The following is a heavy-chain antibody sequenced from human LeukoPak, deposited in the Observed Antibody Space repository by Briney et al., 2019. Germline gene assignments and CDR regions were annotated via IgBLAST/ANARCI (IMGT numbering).Heavy chain of an antibody. Sequence: TLSLTCTVSGGSISSGGYYWSWIRQHPGKGLEWIGYIYYSGSTYYTPSLKSRVTISVDTSKNQFSLKLSSVTAADTAVYYCARDKRDGYNYCFDYWGQGTLVTVSS. J-gene: IGHJ4*02. D-gene: IGHD5-24*01. CDR1: GGSISSGGYY. CDR2: IYYSGST. CDR3: ARDKRDGYNYCFDY. V-gene: IGHV4-31*03.